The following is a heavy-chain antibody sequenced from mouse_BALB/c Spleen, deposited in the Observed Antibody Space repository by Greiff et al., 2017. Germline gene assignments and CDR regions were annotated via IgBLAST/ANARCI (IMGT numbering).Heavy chain of an antibody. V-gene: IGHV5-4*02. D-gene: IGHD1-1*01. CDR2: ISDGGSYT. J-gene: IGHJ4*01. CDR3: ARGLNYGAMDY. Sequence: EVMLVESGGGLVKPGGSLKLSSAASGFTFSDYYMYWVRQTPEKRLEWVATISDGGSYTYYPDSVKGRFTISRDNAKNNLYLQMSSLKSEDTAMYYCARGLNYGAMDYWGQGTSVTVSS. CDR1: GFTFSDYY.